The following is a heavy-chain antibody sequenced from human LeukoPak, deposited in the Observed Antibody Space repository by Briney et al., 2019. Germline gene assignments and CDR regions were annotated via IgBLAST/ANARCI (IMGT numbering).Heavy chain of an antibody. CDR3: ARELPPFDP. D-gene: IGHD1-26*01. V-gene: IGHV4-34*01. CDR2: INHSGST. CDR1: GGSFSGYY. Sequence: SETLSLTCAVYGGSFSGYYWSWIRQPPGKGLEWIGEINHSGSTNYNPSLKSRVTMSADTSKNQFSLKLSSVTAADTAVYYCARELPPFDPWGQGTLVTVSS. J-gene: IGHJ5*02.